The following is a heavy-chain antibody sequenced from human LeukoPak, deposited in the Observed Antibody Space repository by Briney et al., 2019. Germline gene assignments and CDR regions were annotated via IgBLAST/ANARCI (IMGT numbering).Heavy chain of an antibody. CDR3: ARSNVLLWFGEPRAPWDY. D-gene: IGHD3-10*01. Sequence: SETLSLTCGVYGESFSGYYWSWIRQSPGKGLEWIGEINRSGSTNYNPSLRSRVAMSVDTSKKQFSLKMTSVTAADTAVYYCARSNVLLWFGEPRAPWDYWGQGTLVTVSS. V-gene: IGHV4-34*01. CDR2: INRSGST. J-gene: IGHJ4*02. CDR1: GESFSGYY.